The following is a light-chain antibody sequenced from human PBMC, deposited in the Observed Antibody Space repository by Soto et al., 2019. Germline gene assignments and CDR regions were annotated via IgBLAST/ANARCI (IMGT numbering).Light chain of an antibody. Sequence: EMVLTQSPGTLSWSPGERATLSCRASQSVSISYLAWHQQRPGQAPRLLIYGGSSRATGIPDRLSGSGSGTDFTLTINKLEPEDFAVYYCQQYDSSPQFSRTFGGGTKVDIK. CDR3: QQYDSSPQFSRT. J-gene: IGKJ4*01. CDR1: QSVSISY. V-gene: IGKV3-20*01. CDR2: GGS.